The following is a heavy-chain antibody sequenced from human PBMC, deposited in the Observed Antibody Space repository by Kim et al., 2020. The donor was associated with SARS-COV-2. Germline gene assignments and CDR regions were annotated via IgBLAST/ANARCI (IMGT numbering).Heavy chain of an antibody. Sequence: ASVKVSCKASGYTFSRFGISWVRQAPGQGLEWMGWISASNGNTNYAEKFQGRVTMTTDTSASTAYMELRSLRSADTAAYYCARDYYDSSGDYYYYYGLDVWGQGTTVTVSS. CDR2: ISASNGNT. J-gene: IGHJ6*02. CDR1: GYTFSRFG. CDR3: ARDYYDSSGDYYYYYGLDV. V-gene: IGHV1-18*01. D-gene: IGHD3-22*01.